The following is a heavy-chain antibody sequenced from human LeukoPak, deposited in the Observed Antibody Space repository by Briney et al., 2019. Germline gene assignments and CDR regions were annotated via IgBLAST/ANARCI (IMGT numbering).Heavy chain of an antibody. CDR2: FNHSGST. J-gene: IGHJ3*02. V-gene: IGHV4-34*01. CDR3: ARGYGTPNDASDI. D-gene: IGHD3-10*01. Sequence: PSETLSLTCAVYGGSFSSYYWSWIRQSPEKGPEWIGEFNHSGSTNYNPSLKSRVTISVDTSENQFSLKLSSVTAADTAVYYCARGYGTPNDASDIWGQGTMVTVSS. CDR1: GGSFSSYY.